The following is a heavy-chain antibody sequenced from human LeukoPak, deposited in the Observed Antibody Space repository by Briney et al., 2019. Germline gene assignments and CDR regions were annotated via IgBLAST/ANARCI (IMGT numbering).Heavy chain of an antibody. CDR1: GFTFSSYD. CDR2: ISGSGGST. D-gene: IGHD3-10*01. J-gene: IGHJ3*01. CDR3: AKDQWWFGESDAFV. V-gene: IGHV3-23*01. Sequence: PGGSLRLSCAASGFTFSSYDMSWVRQAPGKGLEWVSAISGSGGSTYYADSVKGRFTISRDDSKNTLYLQMNSLRAEDTAVYYCAKDQWWFGESDAFVWGQGTMVTVSS.